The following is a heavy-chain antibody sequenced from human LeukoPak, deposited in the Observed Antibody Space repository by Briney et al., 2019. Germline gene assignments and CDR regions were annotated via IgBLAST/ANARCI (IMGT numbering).Heavy chain of an antibody. CDR3: ATGEYSGSYW. CDR1: GYTFTSYG. J-gene: IGHJ4*02. D-gene: IGHD1-26*01. Sequence: ASVKVSCKASGYTFTSYGISWVRQAPGQGLEWMGWISAYNGNTNYAQKLQGRVTMTEDTSTDTAYMELSSLRSEDTAVYCCATGEYSGSYWWGQGTLVTVSS. CDR2: ISAYNGNT. V-gene: IGHV1-18*01.